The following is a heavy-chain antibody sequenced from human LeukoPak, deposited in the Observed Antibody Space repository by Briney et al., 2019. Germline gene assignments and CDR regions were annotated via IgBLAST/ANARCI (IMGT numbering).Heavy chain of an antibody. V-gene: IGHV3-23*01. CDR2: ISGSGGST. D-gene: IGHD2-2*01. Sequence: GGSLRLSCAASGFTVSSNSMSWVRQAPGKGLEWVSAISGSGGSTFYPDSVKGRFTISRDNSKNTLYLQMNSLRAEDTAVYNCAKEAIPGLEGYLDYWGQGTLVTVSS. J-gene: IGHJ4*02. CDR3: AKEAIPGLEGYLDY. CDR1: GFTVSSNS.